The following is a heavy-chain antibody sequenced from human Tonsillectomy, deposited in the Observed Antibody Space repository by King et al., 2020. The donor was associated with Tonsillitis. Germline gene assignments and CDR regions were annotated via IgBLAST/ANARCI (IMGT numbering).Heavy chain of an antibody. CDR2: ISFDGSNK. J-gene: IGHJ3*02. Sequence: VQLVESGGGVVQPGRSLRLSCAASGFTFSSYAMHWVRQAPGKGLEWVAFISFDGSNKYNADSVKGRFTISRDNSKNTLSLQMNSLRAEDTAVYYCARFSRXVGAFDIWGQGTMVTVSS. V-gene: IGHV3-30*04. CDR1: GFTFSSYA. D-gene: IGHD1-26*01. CDR3: ARFSRXVGAFDI.